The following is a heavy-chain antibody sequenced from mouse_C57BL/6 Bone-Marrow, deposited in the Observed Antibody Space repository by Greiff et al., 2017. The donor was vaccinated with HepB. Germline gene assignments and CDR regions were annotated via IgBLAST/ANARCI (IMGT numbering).Heavy chain of an antibody. CDR3: ARHEDRGMLIYYGNYNYAMDY. J-gene: IGHJ4*01. V-gene: IGHV1-62-2*01. CDR2: FYPGSGSI. Sequence: QVHVKQSGAELVKPGASVKLSCKASGYTFTEYTIHWVKQRSGQGLEWIGWFYPGSGSIKYNEKFKDKATLTADKSSSTVYMELSRLTSEDSAVYFCARHEDRGMLIYYGNYNYAMDYWGQGTSVTVSS. D-gene: IGHD2-1*01. CDR1: GYTFTEYT.